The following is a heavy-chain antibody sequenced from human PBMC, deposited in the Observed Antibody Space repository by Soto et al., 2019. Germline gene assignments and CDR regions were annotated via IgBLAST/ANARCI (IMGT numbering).Heavy chain of an antibody. CDR2: MNPDSGNT. V-gene: IGHV1-8*01. CDR3: AREAASVPSFYYHNMDV. J-gene: IGHJ6*04. D-gene: IGHD3-10*01. CDR1: GYTFSNYN. Sequence: ASVKVSCKASGYTFSNYNINWVRQASGQGLEGMGWMNPDSGNTGYAEKFQGRVTMTRNSSISTAYMELSGLRSEDTAVYYCAREAASVPSFYYHNMDVWGKGTTVTASS.